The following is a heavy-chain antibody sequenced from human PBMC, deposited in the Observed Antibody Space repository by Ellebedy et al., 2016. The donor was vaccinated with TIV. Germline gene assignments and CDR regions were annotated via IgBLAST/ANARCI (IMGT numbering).Heavy chain of an antibody. D-gene: IGHD3-3*01. Sequence: GESLKISXAASGFTVRSNYMGWVRQAPGKGLEWVGFIRSKAYGGTTEYAASVKGRFTISRDDSKSIAYLQMNSLKTEDTAVYYCTRGPTVRFLEWLLAPRDFDYWGQGTLVTVSS. CDR2: IRSKAYGGTT. CDR3: TRGPTVRFLEWLLAPRDFDY. J-gene: IGHJ4*02. V-gene: IGHV3-49*02. CDR1: GFTVRSNY.